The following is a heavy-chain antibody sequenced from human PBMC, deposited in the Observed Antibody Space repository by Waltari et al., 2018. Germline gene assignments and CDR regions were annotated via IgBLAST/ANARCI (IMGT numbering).Heavy chain of an antibody. Sequence: QVQLQESGPGLVKPSQTLSLTCAVSGASISSSNYWTWIRQPAGKGREWIGLNYTSGSTNYNPSLKSRVTISVDASKTQCSLKLSSVTAADTAVYYCARELGNWGQGTLVTVSA. CDR3: ARELGN. V-gene: IGHV4-61*02. CDR1: GASISSSNY. J-gene: IGHJ4*02. CDR2: NYTSGST.